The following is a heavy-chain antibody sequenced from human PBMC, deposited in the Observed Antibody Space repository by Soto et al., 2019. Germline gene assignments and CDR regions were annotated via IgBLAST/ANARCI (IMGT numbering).Heavy chain of an antibody. J-gene: IGHJ4*02. CDR2: ISGSVGST. CDR3: AKDRTIASRNFDS. Sequence: GGSLRLSCTASGFTFSDHGRHWVRQAPGKGLEWVSSISGSVGSTFYADSVKGRFTISRDNSMNTLYLQMNSLRAEDTAVYYCAKDRTIASRNFDSWGQGALVTVSS. CDR1: GFTFSDHG. V-gene: IGHV3-23*01. D-gene: IGHD6-6*01.